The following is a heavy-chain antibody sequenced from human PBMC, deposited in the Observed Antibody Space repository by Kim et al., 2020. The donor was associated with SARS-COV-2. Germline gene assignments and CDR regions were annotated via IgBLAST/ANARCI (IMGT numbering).Heavy chain of an antibody. D-gene: IGHD6-19*01. V-gene: IGHV3-30*18. CDR1: GFTFSSYG. J-gene: IGHJ6*02. Sequence: GGSLRLSCAASGFTFSSYGMHWVRQAPGKGLEWVAVISYDGSNKYYADSVKGRFTISRDNSKNTLYLQMNSLRAEDTAVYYCAKTLNEPSWSLAYYSSGWYLYYYGMDVWGQGTTVTVSS. CDR2: ISYDGSNK. CDR3: AKTLNEPSWSLAYYSSGWYLYYYGMDV.